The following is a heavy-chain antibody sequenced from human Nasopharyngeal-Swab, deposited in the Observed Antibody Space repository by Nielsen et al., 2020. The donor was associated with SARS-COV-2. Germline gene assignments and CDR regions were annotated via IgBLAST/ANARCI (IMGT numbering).Heavy chain of an antibody. D-gene: IGHD3-22*01. CDR1: GGTFSSYA. J-gene: IGHJ5*02. Sequence: SVKVSCKASGGTFSSYAISWVRQAPGQGLEWMGGIIPIFGTANYAQKFQGRVTITADESTSTAYMELRSLRSDDTAVYYCARGLYYYDSSGYYPWGQGTLVTVSS. CDR2: IIPIFGTA. CDR3: ARGLYYYDSSGYYP. V-gene: IGHV1-69*13.